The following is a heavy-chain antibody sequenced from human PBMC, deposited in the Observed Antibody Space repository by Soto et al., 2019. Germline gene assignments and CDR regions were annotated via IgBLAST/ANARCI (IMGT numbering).Heavy chain of an antibody. CDR2: IIPISDTT. J-gene: IGHJ6*02. V-gene: IGHV1-69*01. D-gene: IGHD2-2*01. CDR3: ARSQGSSTSLEIYYYYYYGMDV. Sequence: QVQLVQSGAEVKKPGSSVKVSCKASGGTFSSYAISWVRQAPGQGLEWMGGIIPISDTTNYAQKFQGRVTITADEPTSTAYMELSSLRSEDTAVYYWARSQGSSTSLEIYYYYYYGMDVWGQGTTVTVSS. CDR1: GGTFSSYA.